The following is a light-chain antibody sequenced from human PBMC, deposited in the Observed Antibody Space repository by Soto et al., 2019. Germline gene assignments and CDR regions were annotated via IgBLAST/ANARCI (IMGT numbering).Light chain of an antibody. V-gene: IGLV2-14*01. CDR1: SNDVGGYNY. CDR3: SSYTTSSTLRV. Sequence: QSVLTQPASVSGSPGQSITISCTGTSNDVGGYNYVSWYQQHPGKAPKLIIYDVTNRPSGVSNRFSGSKSGNTASLTISGLQAEDEADYYCSSYTTSSTLRVFGGGTKLTVL. J-gene: IGLJ3*02. CDR2: DVT.